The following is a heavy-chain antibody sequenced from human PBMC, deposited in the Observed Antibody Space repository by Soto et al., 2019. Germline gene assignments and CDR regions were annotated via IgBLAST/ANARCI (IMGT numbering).Heavy chain of an antibody. Sequence: GEALKIPLSGSGYGLSIHWVAWLRQMPGKGLEVVGIIYPGNSNTMYSPSFQGQITISADTALSTTYLQCDTLKPSDTAIYFCESASYCDGGKCPLGRFDLWGQGTMVTVSS. D-gene: IGHD2-15*01. V-gene: IGHV5-51*01. J-gene: IGHJ3*01. CDR3: ESASYCDGGKCPLGRFDL. CDR1: GYGLSIHW. CDR2: IYPGNSNT.